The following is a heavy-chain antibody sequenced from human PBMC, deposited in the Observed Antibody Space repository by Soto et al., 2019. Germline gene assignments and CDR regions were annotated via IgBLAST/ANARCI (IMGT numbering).Heavy chain of an antibody. CDR2: INPSGGST. CDR1: GYTFTSYY. CDR3: ARDGVAGSYFDY. D-gene: IGHD6-19*01. V-gene: IGHV1-46*01. J-gene: IGHJ4*02. Sequence: GPVKVSCKASGYTFTSYYMHWVRQAPGQGLEWMGIINPSGGSTSYAQKFQGRVTMTRDTSTSTVYMELSSLRSEDTAVYYCARDGVAGSYFDYWGQGTLVTVSS.